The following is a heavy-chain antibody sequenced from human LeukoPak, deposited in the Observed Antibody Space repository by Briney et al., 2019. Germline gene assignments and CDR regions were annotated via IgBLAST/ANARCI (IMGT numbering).Heavy chain of an antibody. V-gene: IGHV3-48*02. J-gene: IGHJ4*02. D-gene: IGHD6-6*01. CDR3: ARDKYSTIDY. Sequence: AGGSLRLSCAASGFTFSTYSMHWVRQAPGKGLEWVSYISSSSSTIFYAVSFKGRFTISRDNAKSSLFLQMNRLRDEDTAIYYCARDKYSTIDYWGQGTLVTVSS. CDR1: GFTFSTYS. CDR2: ISSSSSTI.